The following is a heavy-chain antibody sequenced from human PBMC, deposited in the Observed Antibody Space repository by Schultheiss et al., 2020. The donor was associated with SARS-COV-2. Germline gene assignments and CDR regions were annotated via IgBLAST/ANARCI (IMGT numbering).Heavy chain of an antibody. J-gene: IGHJ4*02. CDR2: ISSSSSYR. D-gene: IGHD2-2*01. V-gene: IGHV3-21*01. Sequence: GGSLRLSCAASGFTFSSYSMNWVRQAPGKGLEWVSSISSSSSYRIYADSVKGRFTVSRDNAKNSLYLQMNSLRAEDAAVYYCARATRATDYWGQGTLVTVSS. CDR1: GFTFSSYS. CDR3: ARATRATDY.